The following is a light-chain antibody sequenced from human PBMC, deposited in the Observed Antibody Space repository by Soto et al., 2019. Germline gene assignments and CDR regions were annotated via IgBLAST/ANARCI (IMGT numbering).Light chain of an antibody. V-gene: IGKV3-20*01. CDR1: QSVSSSY. CDR3: QQYGSSPPYT. CDR2: GAS. J-gene: IGKJ2*01. Sequence: EIVLTQSPGTLSLSPGERATLSCRASQSVSSSYLAWYQQKPGQAPRLLIYGASSRATGIPDRFSGSGSGTDFTLTISRLEPEEFAVYYCQQYGSSPPYTFGQVTKLEIK.